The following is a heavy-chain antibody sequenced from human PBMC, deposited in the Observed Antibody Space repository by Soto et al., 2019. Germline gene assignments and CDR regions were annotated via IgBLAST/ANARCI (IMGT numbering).Heavy chain of an antibody. J-gene: IGHJ4*02. Sequence: QVQLVQSGAEVKKPGSSVKVSCKASGGTFSSYAISWVRQAPGQGLEWMGGIIPIFGTANYAQKFQGRVTITADESTSTAYMELSGLRSEVTAVYYCASGEDSGSYVTLFDFWGQGTLVTVSS. CDR2: IIPIFGTA. CDR3: ASGEDSGSYVTLFDF. CDR1: GGTFSSYA. D-gene: IGHD1-26*01. V-gene: IGHV1-69*12.